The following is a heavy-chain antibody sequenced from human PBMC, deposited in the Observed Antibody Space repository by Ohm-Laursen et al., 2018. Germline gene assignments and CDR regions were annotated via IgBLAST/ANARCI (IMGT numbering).Heavy chain of an antibody. D-gene: IGHD2-15*01. Sequence: TLSLTCTVSGGSIRSSSYYWGWLRQPPGKGLEWIGSIYYSGSTYYNPSLKSRVTISVDTSKNQFSLKLSSVTAADTAVYYCARAVVAATTLYYYYYGMDVWGQGTTVTVSS. CDR1: GGSIRSSSYY. J-gene: IGHJ6*02. CDR2: IYYSGST. V-gene: IGHV4-39*01. CDR3: ARAVVAATTLYYYYYGMDV.